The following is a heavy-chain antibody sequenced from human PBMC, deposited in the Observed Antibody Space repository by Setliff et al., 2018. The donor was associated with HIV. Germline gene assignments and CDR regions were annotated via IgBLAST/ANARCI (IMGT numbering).Heavy chain of an antibody. CDR2: IKQDGSEI. V-gene: IGHV3-7*03. J-gene: IGHJ5*02. CDR1: GFTFSNYW. CDR3: ANLWELGA. Sequence: GGSLRLSCAASGFTFSNYWMDWVRQAPGKGLKWVATIKQDGSEIYYMDSVKGRFTISRDNARTSLFLEMRSLRDEDTAVYLCANLWELGAWGQGTLVTVSS. D-gene: IGHD3-16*01.